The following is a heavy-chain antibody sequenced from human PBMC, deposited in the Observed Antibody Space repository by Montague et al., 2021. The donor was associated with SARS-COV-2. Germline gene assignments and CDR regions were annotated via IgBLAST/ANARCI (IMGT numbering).Heavy chain of an antibody. V-gene: IGHV3-30-3*01. CDR3: ARALLWFGGYGVDV. CDR1: GFTFSSYA. CDR2: ISYDGSNK. D-gene: IGHD3-10*01. Sequence: SLRLSCAASGFTFSSYAMHWVRQAPGKGLEWVTVISYDGSNKYYADSVKGRFTISRDNSKNTLYLQMNSLRAEDTAVYYRARALLWFGGYGVDVWGQGITVTVSS. J-gene: IGHJ6*02.